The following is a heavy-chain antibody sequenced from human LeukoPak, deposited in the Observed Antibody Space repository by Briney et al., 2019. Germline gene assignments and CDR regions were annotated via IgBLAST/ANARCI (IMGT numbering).Heavy chain of an antibody. Sequence: PSETLSLTCTVSGDSINSLDLWSWVRQPPGKGLEWIGEMYLSGTTHSNPSVESRVTISIDKSKNQFFLNLSSVTAADTAVYYCAGLVGRYSSGLYYYYFDYWGQGTLVTVSS. D-gene: IGHD3-22*01. V-gene: IGHV4-4*02. CDR2: MYLSGTT. J-gene: IGHJ4*02. CDR3: AGLVGRYSSGLYYYYFDY. CDR1: GDSINSLDL.